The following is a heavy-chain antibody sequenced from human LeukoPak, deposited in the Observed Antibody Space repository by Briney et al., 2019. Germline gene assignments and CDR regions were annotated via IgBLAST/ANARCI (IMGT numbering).Heavy chain of an antibody. CDR1: GGTFSSYA. J-gene: IGHJ4*02. D-gene: IGHD3-22*01. Sequence: GASVKVSCKASGGTFSSYAITWVRQGPGQGLEWMGRIIPIFGIANYAQKFQGRVSITADKSTSTAYMELSSLRSEDTAVYYCARYYYDSSGFSQTFFDCWGQGTLVTVSS. CDR2: IIPIFGIA. CDR3: ARYYYDSSGFSQTFFDC. V-gene: IGHV1-69*04.